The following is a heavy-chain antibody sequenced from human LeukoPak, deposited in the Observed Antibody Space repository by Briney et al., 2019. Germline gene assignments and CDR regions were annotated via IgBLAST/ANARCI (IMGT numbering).Heavy chain of an antibody. CDR3: ARGRRRVVVVAARDPSFDY. CDR1: GGSFSGYY. CDR2: VNHSGST. D-gene: IGHD2-15*01. V-gene: IGHV4-34*01. Sequence: SETLSLTCAVYGGSFSGYYWSWIRQPPGKGLEWIGEVNHSGSTNYNPSLKSRVTISVDTSKNQFSLKLSSVTAADTAVYYCARGRRRVVVVAARDPSFDYWGQGTLVTVSS. J-gene: IGHJ4*02.